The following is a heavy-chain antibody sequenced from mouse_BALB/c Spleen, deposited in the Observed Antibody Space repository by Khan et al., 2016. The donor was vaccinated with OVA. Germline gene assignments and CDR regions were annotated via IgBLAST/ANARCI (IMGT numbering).Heavy chain of an antibody. CDR3: ALIYPYGSGFDD. CDR2: IDPYNGGT. J-gene: IGHJ2*01. CDR1: GYSFTDYN. V-gene: IGHV1S135*01. D-gene: IGHD1-1*01. Sequence: VQLKQSGPELVEPGASVKVSCKASGYSFTDYNMFWVKQSPGKSLEWIGYIDPYNGGTKYTHKFMGKVTLTVDKSSSTAFMHLNSLTSEDSAVYYFALIYPYGSGFDDWGQGTTLTVSS.